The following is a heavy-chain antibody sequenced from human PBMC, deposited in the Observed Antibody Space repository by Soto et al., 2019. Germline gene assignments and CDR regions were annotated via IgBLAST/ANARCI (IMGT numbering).Heavy chain of an antibody. CDR1: GFTFSSYS. CDR3: ARDRYGDYAVGYFDL. V-gene: IGHV3-48*01. Sequence: HPGGSLRLSCAASGFTFSSYSMNWVRQAPGKGLEWVSYISSSSSTIYYADSVKGRFTISRDNAKNSLYLQMNSLRAEDTAVYYCARDRYGDYAVGYFDLWGRGTLVTVSS. D-gene: IGHD4-17*01. CDR2: ISSSSSTI. J-gene: IGHJ2*01.